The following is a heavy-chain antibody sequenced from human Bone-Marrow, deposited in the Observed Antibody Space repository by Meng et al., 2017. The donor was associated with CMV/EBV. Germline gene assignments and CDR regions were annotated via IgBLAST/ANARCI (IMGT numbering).Heavy chain of an antibody. J-gene: IGHJ5*02. CDR3: ARRRYDYGDSRWFDP. D-gene: IGHD4-17*01. V-gene: IGHV1-2*02. Sequence: ASVKVSCKASGYRFTGYYMHWVRQVPGQGLEWMGWINPNSGGTNYAQKFQGRVTMTRDTSISTAHMELSRLRSDDTAVYYCARRRYDYGDSRWFDPWGQGTLVTVSS. CDR2: INPNSGGT. CDR1: GYRFTGYY.